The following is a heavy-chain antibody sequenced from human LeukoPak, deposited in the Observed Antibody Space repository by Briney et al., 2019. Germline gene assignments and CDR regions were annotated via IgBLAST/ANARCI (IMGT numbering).Heavy chain of an antibody. Sequence: GGSLRLSCAASGFTFSNYWMSWVRQAPGKGLEWVANIKQGGSEKTYVDSVKGRFTISRDNAKNSLSLQMNNLRAEDTAVYYCARHDGTYSFNWFDPWGQGTLVTVSS. CDR1: GFTFSNYW. J-gene: IGHJ5*02. CDR2: IKQGGSEK. CDR3: ARHDGTYSFNWFDP. D-gene: IGHD6-13*01. V-gene: IGHV3-7*01.